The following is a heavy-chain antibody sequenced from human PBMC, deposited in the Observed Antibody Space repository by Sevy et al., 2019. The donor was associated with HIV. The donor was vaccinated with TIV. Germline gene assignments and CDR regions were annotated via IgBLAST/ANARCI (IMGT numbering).Heavy chain of an antibody. CDR3: TRLTGDPGWYFDL. D-gene: IGHD7-27*01. CDR1: GFTFTGSA. Sequence: GGSLRLSCAASGFTFTGSAMHWVRQASGKGLEWVGRIRGKPNNYATAYAASVKGRFTISRDDSDSTAYLQINNLKTEDTALYYCTRLTGDPGWYFDLWGRGTLVTDSS. CDR2: IRGKPNNYAT. J-gene: IGHJ2*01. V-gene: IGHV3-73*01.